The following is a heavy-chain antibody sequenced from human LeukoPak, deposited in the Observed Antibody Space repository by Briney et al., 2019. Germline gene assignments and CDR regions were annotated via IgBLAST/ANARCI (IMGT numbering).Heavy chain of an antibody. D-gene: IGHD2-8*01. V-gene: IGHV3-23*01. J-gene: IGHJ4*01. Sequence: PGGSLRLSCAASGFNFNSYTMNWVRQAPGKGLQWVANILASGSPTYYADSVKGRFIISRDNSKNTVYLQMNSLRVEDTAIYYCAKDLRPDGVDNFDHWGQESWSPSPQ. CDR3: AKDLRPDGVDNFDH. CDR1: GFNFNSYT. CDR2: ILASGSPT.